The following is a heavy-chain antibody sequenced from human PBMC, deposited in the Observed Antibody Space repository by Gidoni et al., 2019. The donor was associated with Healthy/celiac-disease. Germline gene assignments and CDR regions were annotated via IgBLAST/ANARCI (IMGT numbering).Heavy chain of an antibody. D-gene: IGHD5-12*01. V-gene: IGHV1-2*06. J-gene: IGHJ4*02. CDR2: INPNSVGT. CDR3: AGALEGYGPPFDY. CDR1: GYTFTGYY. Sequence: QVQLVQSGAEVKKPGASVKVSCKASGYTFTGYYMHWVRQAPGQGLEWMGRINPNSVGTNYAQKFQGRVTMTRDTSISTAYMELSRLRSDDTAVYYCAGALEGYGPPFDYWGQGTLVTVSS.